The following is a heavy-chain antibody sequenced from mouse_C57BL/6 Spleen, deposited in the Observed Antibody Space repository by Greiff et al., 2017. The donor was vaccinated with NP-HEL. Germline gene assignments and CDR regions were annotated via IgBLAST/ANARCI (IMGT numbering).Heavy chain of an antibody. V-gene: IGHV1-81*01. CDR1: GYTFTSYG. CDR2: IYPRSGNT. Sequence: QVHVKQSGAELARPGASVKLSCKASGYTFTSYGISWVKQRTGQGLEWIGEIYPRSGNTYYNEKFKGKATLTADKSSSTAYMELRSLTSEDSAVYFCARWEATVVAHYFDYWGQGTTLTVSS. J-gene: IGHJ2*01. D-gene: IGHD1-1*01. CDR3: ARWEATVVAHYFDY.